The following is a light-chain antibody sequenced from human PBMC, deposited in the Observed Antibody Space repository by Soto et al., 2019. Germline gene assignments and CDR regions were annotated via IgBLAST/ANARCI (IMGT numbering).Light chain of an antibody. J-gene: IGKJ2*01. V-gene: IGKV3-20*01. CDR2: GAS. Sequence: EIVLTQSPGTLSLSPGERATLSCRASQSVSSSYLAWYQQKPGQAPRRLIYGASSRATGIPDRFSGSGSGTEFTLTISRLEPEDFAVYYCQQYGSSSYTFGQGTKLEIK. CDR3: QQYGSSSYT. CDR1: QSVSSSY.